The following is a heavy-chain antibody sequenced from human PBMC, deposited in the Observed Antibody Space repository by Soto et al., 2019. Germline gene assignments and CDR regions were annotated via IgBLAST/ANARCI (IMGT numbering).Heavy chain of an antibody. CDR2: IFYSGST. J-gene: IGHJ4*02. V-gene: IGHV4-59*01. CDR1: GGSIRSYY. Sequence: SETLSLTCTVSGGSIRSYYWTWIRQPPGKGLEWLGYIFYSGSTFYDPSLKSRVTISIHTSKSQFSLQLTSVTAADTAVYYCARGAADTAMVDSWGQGTLVTVSS. CDR3: ARGAADTAMVDS. D-gene: IGHD5-18*01.